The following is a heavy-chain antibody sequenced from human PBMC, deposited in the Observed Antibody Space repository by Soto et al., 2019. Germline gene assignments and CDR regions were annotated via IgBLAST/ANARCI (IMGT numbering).Heavy chain of an antibody. CDR3: AIRGPRQELVEGGFDY. J-gene: IGHJ4*02. CDR2: IYYGDSDT. V-gene: IGHV5-51*03. D-gene: IGHD6-13*01. Sequence: PGESLKISGQTSGYSFTRHWIGWVRQMPWKGLEWMGIIYYGDSDTRNSPSDIRYNPSLQGQVTISADKSISTAYLQWSGLKASDTSTYFCAIRGPRQELVEGGFDYFGQGTLVAFSS. CDR1: GYSFTRHW.